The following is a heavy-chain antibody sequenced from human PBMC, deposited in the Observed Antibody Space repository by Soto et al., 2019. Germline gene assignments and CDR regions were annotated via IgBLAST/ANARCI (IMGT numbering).Heavy chain of an antibody. Sequence: QVQLVQSGAEVKKPGASVKVSCKASGYTFTSYGITWVRQAPGQGLEWMGWISAYNGNTNYAQKLQGRVTMTTDTSTSTGYMELRSLRSDDTAVYYCARDSEVVVVPAAFYDYWGQGTLVTVSS. V-gene: IGHV1-18*01. CDR3: ARDSEVVVVPAAFYDY. CDR1: GYTFTSYG. CDR2: ISAYNGNT. D-gene: IGHD2-2*01. J-gene: IGHJ4*02.